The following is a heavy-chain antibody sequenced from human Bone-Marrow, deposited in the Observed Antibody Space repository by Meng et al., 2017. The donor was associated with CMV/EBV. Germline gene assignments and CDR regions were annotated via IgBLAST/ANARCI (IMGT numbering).Heavy chain of an antibody. CDR1: GFTFDDYG. J-gene: IGHJ5*02. V-gene: IGHV3-20*04. D-gene: IGHD2-15*01. Sequence: GESLKISCAASGFTFDDYGMSWVRQAPGKGLEWVSGINWNGGSTGYADSVKGRFTISRDNAKNSLYLQMNSLRAEDTAVYYCARRNVGGSRWFDPWGQGTLVTVSS. CDR2: INWNGGST. CDR3: ARRNVGGSRWFDP.